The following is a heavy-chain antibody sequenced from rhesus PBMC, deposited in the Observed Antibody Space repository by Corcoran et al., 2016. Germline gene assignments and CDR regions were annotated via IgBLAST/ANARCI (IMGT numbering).Heavy chain of an antibody. J-gene: IGHJ4*01. CDR1: GGSISGYYY. Sequence: QVQLQQWGEGLVKPSETLSLTCAVYGGSISGYYYWSWIRQPPGKGLEWIGYIYGNSASTNYNPSLKNRVTISTDTSKNQFSLKLSSVTAADTAVYYCAREAEIQWVQLFYFDYWGQGVLVTVSS. CDR3: AREAEIQWVQLFYFDY. V-gene: IGHV4-73*01. D-gene: IGHD5-24*01. CDR2: IYGNSAST.